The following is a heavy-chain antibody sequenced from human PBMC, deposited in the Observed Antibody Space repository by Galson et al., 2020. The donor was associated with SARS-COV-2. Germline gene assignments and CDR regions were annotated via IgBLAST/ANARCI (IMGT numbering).Heavy chain of an antibody. CDR3: ARAQPHKITCGELGSSSCEV. J-gene: IGHJ3*01. D-gene: IGHD1-7*01. CDR2: IYDSGPS. CDR1: GVSMRRGGYY. Sequence: SAPLSLTCIISGVSMRRGGYYWACVRQHPGKALTLHGNIYDSGPSQYTPSLKHRATISRDTSKNHFPLNRNSVTAAETGVHYGARAQPHKITCGELGSSSCEVGGQGTGITVPS. V-gene: IGHV4-31*03.